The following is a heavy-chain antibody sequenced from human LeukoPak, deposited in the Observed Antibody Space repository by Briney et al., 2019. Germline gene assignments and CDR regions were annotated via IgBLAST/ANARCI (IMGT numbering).Heavy chain of an antibody. Sequence: PGGSLRLSCAASGFTFSSYAMSWVRQAPGKGLEWVSAISGSGGSTYYADSVKGRFTISRDNSKNTLYLQMNSLRAEDTAVYYCAKGALDCSSTSCYWPYYYGMDVWGQGTTATVSS. CDR1: GFTFSSYA. CDR3: AKGALDCSSTSCYWPYYYGMDV. J-gene: IGHJ6*02. D-gene: IGHD2-2*01. CDR2: ISGSGGST. V-gene: IGHV3-23*01.